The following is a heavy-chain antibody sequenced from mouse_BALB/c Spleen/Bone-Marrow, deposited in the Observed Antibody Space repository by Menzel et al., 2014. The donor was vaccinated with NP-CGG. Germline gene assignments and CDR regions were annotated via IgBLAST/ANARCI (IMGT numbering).Heavy chain of an antibody. Sequence: EVKLMESGGGLVQPGGSLKLSCAASGFTFSSYGMSWVRQTPDKRLEMIATINNNGGDTYYPDSVKGRFTISRDNARNTLYLQMSSLKSEDTAMYYCARGYDYSSLFAYWGQGTLVTVSP. D-gene: IGHD2-4*01. CDR3: ARGYDYSSLFAY. J-gene: IGHJ3*01. CDR1: GFTFSSYG. CDR2: INNNGGDT. V-gene: IGHV5-6-3*01.